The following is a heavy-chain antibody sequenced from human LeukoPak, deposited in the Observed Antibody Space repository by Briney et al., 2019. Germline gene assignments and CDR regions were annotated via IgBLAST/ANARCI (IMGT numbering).Heavy chain of an antibody. Sequence: PSETLSLTCTVSGDSISDYHWSWIRRPAGKGLEWIGRIINSGVTNYNPSLNSRVTISVDRSKNQFSLRLTSVTAADTAVYYCGTSEVGSSSYESYDYWGQGTQVTVSA. V-gene: IGHV4-4*07. CDR3: GTSEVGSSSYESYDY. D-gene: IGHD1-26*01. CDR2: IINSGVT. CDR1: GDSISDYH. J-gene: IGHJ4*02.